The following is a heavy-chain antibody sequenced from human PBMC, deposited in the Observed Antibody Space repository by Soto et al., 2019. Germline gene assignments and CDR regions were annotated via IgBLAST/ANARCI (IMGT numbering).Heavy chain of an antibody. J-gene: IGHJ4*02. V-gene: IGHV3-23*01. CDR2: ISGSGDDT. CDR1: GFTFSSYA. D-gene: IGHD2-21*01. Sequence: PGGSLRLSCAASGFTFSSYAISWVRQAPGKGLEWVSAISGSGDDTYYADSVKGRFTISRDNSKNTLYLQMNSLRAEDTAVYYCAKEDNNGLIWIDYWGQGTLVTVSS. CDR3: AKEDNNGLIWIDY.